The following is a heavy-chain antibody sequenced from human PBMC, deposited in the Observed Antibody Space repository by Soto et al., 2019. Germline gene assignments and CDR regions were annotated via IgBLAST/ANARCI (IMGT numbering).Heavy chain of an antibody. CDR2: IIPKLGSA. J-gene: IGHJ4*02. Sequence: QVQLVQSGAEVKEPGSSVKVSCKASGGGNLRDYRTTWVRRAPGQGLEWMGGIIPKLGSANYAQKFQGRVRITADESRNSVDMDRRSLRSDDTAVYYCARGGEGYYFGAVYWGQGTPVTVSS. CDR1: GGGNLRDYR. D-gene: IGHD5-12*01. V-gene: IGHV1-69*01. CDR3: ARGGEGYYFGAVY.